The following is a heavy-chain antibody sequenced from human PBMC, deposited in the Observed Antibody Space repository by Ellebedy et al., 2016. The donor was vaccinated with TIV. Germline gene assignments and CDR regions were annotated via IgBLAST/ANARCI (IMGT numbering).Heavy chain of an antibody. V-gene: IGHV3-33*06. Sequence: GESLKISCTASGFTFSRYGMQWVRQAPGEGLEWVALIWYDGSNKFYADSVKGRFTISRDNSKNTLYLEMNSLRAEDTAVYYCAKPQYTALYYYGMDVWGLGTTVTVSS. CDR3: AKPQYTALYYYGMDV. CDR1: GFTFSRYG. CDR2: IWYDGSNK. D-gene: IGHD5-18*01. J-gene: IGHJ6*02.